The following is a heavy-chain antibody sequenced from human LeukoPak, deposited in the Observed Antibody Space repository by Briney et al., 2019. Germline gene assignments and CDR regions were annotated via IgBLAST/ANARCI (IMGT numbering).Heavy chain of an antibody. V-gene: IGHV5-10-1*01. J-gene: IGHJ6*02. CDR1: GYSFTSYW. D-gene: IGHD6-13*01. CDR3: ASAAAQDYYHYGMDV. CDR2: IDPSDSYT. Sequence: GESLKISCKGSGYSFTSYWISWVRQMPGKGLEWMGRIDPSDSYTNYSPSFQGHVTISADKSISTAYLQWSSLKASDTAMYYCASAAAQDYYHYGMDVWGQGTTVTVSS.